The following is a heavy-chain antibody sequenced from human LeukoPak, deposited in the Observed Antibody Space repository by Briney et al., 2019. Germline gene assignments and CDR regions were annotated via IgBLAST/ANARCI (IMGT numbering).Heavy chain of an antibody. CDR2: INPSTGGT. D-gene: IGHD1-26*01. V-gene: IGHV1-2*02. CDR3: ARARGWELLGGGSLMAFDI. CDR1: GYTFTGYY. Sequence: GASVRVSCKASGYTFTGYYMHWVRQAPGQGLEWMGWINPSTGGTNYAQKFQGRVTMTRDTSMTTAYMELSRLGSDDTAVYYCARARGWELLGGGSLMAFDIWGQGTVVTVSS. J-gene: IGHJ3*02.